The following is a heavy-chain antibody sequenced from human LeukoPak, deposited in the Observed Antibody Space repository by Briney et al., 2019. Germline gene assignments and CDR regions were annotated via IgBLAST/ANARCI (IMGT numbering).Heavy chain of an antibody. CDR2: ISGSGGAT. CDR1: GFTFSSYA. Sequence: GGSLRLSCAASGFTFSSYAMSWVRQAPGKGLEWVSVISGSGGATYYADSVKGRFTISRDNSENTLYLQMNSLRAEDTAVYYCAKDGVATITFDSWGQGTLVTVSS. CDR3: AKDGVATITFDS. V-gene: IGHV3-23*01. D-gene: IGHD5-12*01. J-gene: IGHJ4*02.